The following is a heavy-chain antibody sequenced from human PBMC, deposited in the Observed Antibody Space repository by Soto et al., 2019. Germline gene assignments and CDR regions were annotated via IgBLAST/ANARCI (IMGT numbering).Heavy chain of an antibody. D-gene: IGHD3-16*02. CDR2: INHSGST. J-gene: IGHJ4*02. V-gene: IGHV4-34*01. CDR3: ARGPMITFGGVIDYYFDY. CDR1: VGSFSGYY. Sequence: SETLSLTCAVYVGSFSGYYWSWIRQPPGKGLEWIGEINHSGSTNYNPSLKSRVTISVDTSKNQFSLKLSSVTAADTAVYYCARGPMITFGGVIDYYFDYWGQGTLVTVSS.